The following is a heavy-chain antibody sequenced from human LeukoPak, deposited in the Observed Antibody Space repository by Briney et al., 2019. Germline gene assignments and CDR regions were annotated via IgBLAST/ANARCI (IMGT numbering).Heavy chain of an antibody. J-gene: IGHJ3*02. CDR1: GYTFTSYD. CDR2: MNPSSGNT. Sequence: ASVKVSCKASGYTFTSYDINWVRQATGQGLEWMGWMNPSSGNTGYAQKFQGRVTITRNTSISTAYMELSSLRSEDTAVYYCARYCRSTSCHDAFDIWGQGTMVTVSS. V-gene: IGHV1-8*03. D-gene: IGHD2-2*01. CDR3: ARYCRSTSCHDAFDI.